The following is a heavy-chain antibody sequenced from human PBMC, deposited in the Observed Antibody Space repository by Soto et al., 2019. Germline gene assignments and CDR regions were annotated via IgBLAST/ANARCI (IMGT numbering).Heavy chain of an antibody. CDR2: ISPYTGNT. Sequence: ASVKVSCKASGYIFVNYGIAWVRQAPGQGLEWMGWISPYTGNTHSATKVQGRLTMTTDTSTSTAYMDLGSLTSDDTAVYYCVMVDNYVTPTPQDVRGQGTTVTVSS. CDR3: VMVDNYVTPTPQDV. V-gene: IGHV1-18*01. J-gene: IGHJ6*02. CDR1: GYIFVNYG. D-gene: IGHD3-16*01.